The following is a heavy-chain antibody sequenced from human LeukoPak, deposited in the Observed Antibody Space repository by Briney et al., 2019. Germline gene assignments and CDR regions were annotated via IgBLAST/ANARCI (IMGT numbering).Heavy chain of an antibody. CDR2: IYYSGST. V-gene: IGHV4-59*08. CDR3: ARGYYDYYDSSGYWVFSAFDI. CDR1: GGSISSYY. J-gene: IGHJ3*02. Sequence: SETLSLTCTVSGGSISSYYWSWIRQPPGKGLEWIGYIYYSGSTNYNPSLKSRVTISVDTSKNQFSLKLSSVTAADTAVYYCARGYYDYYDSSGYWVFSAFDIWGQGTMVTVSS. D-gene: IGHD3-22*01.